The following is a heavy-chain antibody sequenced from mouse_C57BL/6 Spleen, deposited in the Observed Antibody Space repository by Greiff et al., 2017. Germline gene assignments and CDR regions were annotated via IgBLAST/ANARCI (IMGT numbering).Heavy chain of an antibody. CDR1: GYTFTSYW. D-gene: IGHD2-4*01. CDR2: IHPNSGST. J-gene: IGHJ4*01. Sequence: QVQLQQPGAELVKPGASVKLSCKASGYTFTSYWMHWVKQRPGQGLEWIGMIHPNSGSTNYNEKFKSKDTLTVDKSSSTAYMQLSSLTSEDSAVYYCARGGYDYGDAMDYWGQGTSVTVSS. V-gene: IGHV1-64*01. CDR3: ARGGYDYGDAMDY.